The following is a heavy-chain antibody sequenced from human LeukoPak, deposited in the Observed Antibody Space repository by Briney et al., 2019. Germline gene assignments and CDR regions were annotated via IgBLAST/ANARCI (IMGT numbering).Heavy chain of an antibody. CDR2: IYPGDSDT. CDR3: ARRGGR. CDR1: GSIFTTYW. Sequence: GESLQISCKASGSIFTTYWSGWVRQLPGKGLEWMGIIYPGDSDTRYSPSFQGQVTISADKSISTAYLQWSSLKAADTAMYCCARRGGRWGQGTLVTVSS. D-gene: IGHD3-10*01. J-gene: IGHJ4*02. V-gene: IGHV5-51*01.